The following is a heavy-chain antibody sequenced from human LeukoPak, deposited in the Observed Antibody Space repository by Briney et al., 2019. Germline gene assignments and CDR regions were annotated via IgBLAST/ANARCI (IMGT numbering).Heavy chain of an antibody. CDR2: ISSSSSYI. V-gene: IGHV3-21*01. Sequence: GGSLRLSCAASGFTFSSYSMSWVRQAPGKGLEWVSSISSSSSYIYYADSVKGRFTISRDNAKNSLYLQMNSLRAEDTAVYYCAREGGYSYGIDAFDIWGQGTMVTVSS. CDR1: GFTFSSYS. CDR3: AREGGYSYGIDAFDI. D-gene: IGHD5-18*01. J-gene: IGHJ3*02.